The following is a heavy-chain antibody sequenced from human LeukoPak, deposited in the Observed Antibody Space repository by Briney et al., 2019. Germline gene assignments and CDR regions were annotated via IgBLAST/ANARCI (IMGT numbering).Heavy chain of an antibody. CDR2: ISRSDANT. Sequence: ISCNGSAYSFTSYCIGCVGQQPGKGREWMGVISRSDANTRYTPSLEGQINISADKSNSTAYLQWSSLKASNTAVYYWAKGETATLPVLEYWGQGAPVTVSS. CDR3: AKGETATLPVLEY. CDR1: AYSFTSYC. V-gene: IGHV5-51*01. D-gene: IGHD2-15*01. J-gene: IGHJ4*02.